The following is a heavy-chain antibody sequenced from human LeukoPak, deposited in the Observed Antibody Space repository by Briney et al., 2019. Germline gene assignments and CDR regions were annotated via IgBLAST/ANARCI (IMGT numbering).Heavy chain of an antibody. CDR3: ARWLGYCSGGSCYGRREWDY. Sequence: ASVKVSCKASGYTFTSYGISWVRQAPGQGLEWMGWISAYNGNTNYAQKLQGRVTMTTDTSTSTAYMELRSLRSDGTAVYYCARWLGYCSGGSCYGRREWDYWGQGTLVTVSS. D-gene: IGHD2-15*01. CDR2: ISAYNGNT. V-gene: IGHV1-18*01. CDR1: GYTFTSYG. J-gene: IGHJ4*02.